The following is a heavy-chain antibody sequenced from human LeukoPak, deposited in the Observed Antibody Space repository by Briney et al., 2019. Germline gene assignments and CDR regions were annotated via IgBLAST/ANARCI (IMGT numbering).Heavy chain of an antibody. Sequence: PGGSLRLSCAASGFTVITNDMTWVRQAPGKGLEWVSVLYSDGNTKYADSVQGRFTISRDNSKNTLYLEMNSLSPDGTAVYYCARGVEPLVANTLAYWGQGTLVTVSS. CDR2: LYSDGNT. CDR3: ARGVEPLVANTLAY. CDR1: GFTVITND. V-gene: IGHV3-53*01. D-gene: IGHD1-14*01. J-gene: IGHJ4*02.